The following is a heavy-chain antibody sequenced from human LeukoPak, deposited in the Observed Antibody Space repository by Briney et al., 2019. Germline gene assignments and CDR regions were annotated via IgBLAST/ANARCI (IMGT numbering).Heavy chain of an antibody. CDR2: IYHSGST. CDR1: GGSISSGGYS. CDR3: ARESSVSTNWFDP. Sequence: PSQTLSLTCAVSGGSISSGGYSWSWIRQPPGKGLEWIGYIYHSGSTYYNPSLKSRVTISVDTSKNQFSLKLSSVTAADTAVYYCARESSVSTNWFDPWGQGTLVTVSS. J-gene: IGHJ5*02. V-gene: IGHV4-30-2*05. D-gene: IGHD6-6*01.